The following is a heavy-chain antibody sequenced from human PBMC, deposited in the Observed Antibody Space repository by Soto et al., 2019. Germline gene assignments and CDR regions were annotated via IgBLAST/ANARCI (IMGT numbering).Heavy chain of an antibody. V-gene: IGHV4-39*01. CDR3: ARPGYDILTGYPASGSYYYMDV. CDR2: IYYSGST. D-gene: IGHD3-9*01. Sequence: QLQLQESGPGLVKPSETLSLTCTVSGGSISSSSYYWGWIRQPPGKGLEWIGSIYYSGSTYYNPSLKSRVTISVDTSKNQFSLKLSSVTAADTAVYYCARPGYDILTGYPASGSYYYMDVWGKGTTVTVSS. CDR1: GGSISSSSYY. J-gene: IGHJ6*03.